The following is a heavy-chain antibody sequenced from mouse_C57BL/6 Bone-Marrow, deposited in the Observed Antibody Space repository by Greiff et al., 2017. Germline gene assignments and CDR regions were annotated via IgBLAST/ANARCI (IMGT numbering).Heavy chain of an antibody. J-gene: IGHJ4*01. Sequence: LQESGAELVKPGASVKLSCKASGYTFTSYWMHWVKQRPGQGLEWIGMIHPNSGSTNYNEKFKSKATLTVDKSSSTAYMQLSSLTSEDSAVYYCAREDCYGAMDYWGQGTSVTVSS. CDR2: IHPNSGST. CDR1: GYTFTSYW. D-gene: IGHD1-1*01. CDR3: AREDCYGAMDY. V-gene: IGHV1-64*01.